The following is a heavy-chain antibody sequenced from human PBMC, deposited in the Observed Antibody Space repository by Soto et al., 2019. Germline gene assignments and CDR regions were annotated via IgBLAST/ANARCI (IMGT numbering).Heavy chain of an antibody. J-gene: IGHJ5*02. CDR1: GYTFSSYG. CDR3: ARNSQRITIFGVVAPPWFDP. V-gene: IGHV1-18*01. D-gene: IGHD3-3*01. CDR2: ISVNNDYT. Sequence: GASVKVSCKASGYTFSSYGINWVRQAPGQGLEWMGRISVNNDYTNYAQKLQGRLTMITDTSTSTAYMELRGLRSDDTAVYYCARNSQRITIFGVVAPPWFDPWGQGTLVTVSS.